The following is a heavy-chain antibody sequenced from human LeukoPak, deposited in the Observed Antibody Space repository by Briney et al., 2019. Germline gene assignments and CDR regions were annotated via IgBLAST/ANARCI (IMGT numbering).Heavy chain of an antibody. CDR1: GYTFTSYG. D-gene: IGHD1-26*01. CDR3: ARDGGSYTEDYYYYGMDV. CDR2: ISAYNGNT. V-gene: IGHV1-18*01. Sequence: ASVKVSCKASGYTFTSYGISWVRQAPGQGLEWMGWISAYNGNTNYAQKLQGRVTMTTDTSTSTAYMELRSLRSDDTAVYYCARDGGSYTEDYYYYGMDVWGQGTTVTVSS. J-gene: IGHJ6*02.